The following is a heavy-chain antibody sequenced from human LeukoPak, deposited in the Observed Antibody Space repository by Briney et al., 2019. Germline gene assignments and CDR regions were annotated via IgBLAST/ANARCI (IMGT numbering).Heavy chain of an antibody. J-gene: IGHJ5*02. CDR2: ISTGGSNT. Sequence: GGSLRLSCAASGFSFSTCAMNWVRRAPGKGLEWVSAISTGGSNTYYADSVKGRFTISRDSSKNTLYLQMNSLRAEDTAVYYCAKEHSGSYPDPNRENWFDPWGQGTLVTVSS. D-gene: IGHD3-10*01. V-gene: IGHV3-23*01. CDR1: GFSFSTCA. CDR3: AKEHSGSYPDPNRENWFDP.